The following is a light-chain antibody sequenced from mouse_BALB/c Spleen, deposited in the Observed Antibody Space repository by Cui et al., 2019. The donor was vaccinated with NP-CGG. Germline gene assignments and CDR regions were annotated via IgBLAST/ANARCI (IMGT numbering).Light chain of an antibody. CDR1: SSVSY. Sequence: QIVLAQSTAIMSASPGEKVTMTCSASSSVSYMHWYQQKSGTSPKRWIYDTSKLASGVPARFSGSGSGTSYSLTISSMEAEDAATYYCQQWSSNPPTFGSGTKLEIK. CDR2: DTS. CDR3: QQWSSNPPT. J-gene: IGKJ4*01. V-gene: IGKV4-59*01.